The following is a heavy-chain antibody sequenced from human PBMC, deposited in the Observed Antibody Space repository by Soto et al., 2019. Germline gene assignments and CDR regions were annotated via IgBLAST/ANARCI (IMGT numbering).Heavy chain of an antibody. CDR2: IYYSGST. J-gene: IGHJ4*02. V-gene: IGHV4-30-4*01. CDR1: GGSISSGGYY. Sequence: PSETLSLTCTVSGGSISSGGYYWSWIRQPPGKGLEWIGYIYYSGSTYYNPSLKSRVTISVDTSKNQFSLKLSSVTAADTAVYYCARSTQAVVRGVKLFDYWGQGTLVTVSS. D-gene: IGHD3-10*01. CDR3: ARSTQAVVRGVKLFDY.